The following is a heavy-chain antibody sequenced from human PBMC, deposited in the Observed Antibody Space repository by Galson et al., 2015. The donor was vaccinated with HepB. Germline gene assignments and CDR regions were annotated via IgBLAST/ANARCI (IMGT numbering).Heavy chain of an antibody. Sequence: SVKVSCKASGYTFTSYGISWVRQAPGQGLEWMGWISAYNGNTKYSQKFQGRVTITRDTSASTPYMVLSSLRSEDTAVYYCARRYCTNGVCYIGFDYWGQGTLVTVSS. V-gene: IGHV1-18*01. D-gene: IGHD2-8*01. CDR2: ISAYNGNT. J-gene: IGHJ4*02. CDR3: ARRYCTNGVCYIGFDY. CDR1: GYTFTSYG.